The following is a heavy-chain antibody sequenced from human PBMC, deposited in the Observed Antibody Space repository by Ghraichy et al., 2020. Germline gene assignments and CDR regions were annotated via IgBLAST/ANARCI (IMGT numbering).Heavy chain of an antibody. CDR1: GYTFTSYG. CDR2: ISAYNGNT. D-gene: IGHD1-26*01. Sequence: ASMKVSCKASGYTFTSYGISWVRQAPGQGLEWMGWISAYNGNTNYAQKLQGRVTMTTDTSTSTAYMELRSLRSDDTAVYYCARDTPQWELLYHYYYYGMDVWGQGTTVTVSS. V-gene: IGHV1-18*01. CDR3: ARDTPQWELLYHYYYYGMDV. J-gene: IGHJ6*02.